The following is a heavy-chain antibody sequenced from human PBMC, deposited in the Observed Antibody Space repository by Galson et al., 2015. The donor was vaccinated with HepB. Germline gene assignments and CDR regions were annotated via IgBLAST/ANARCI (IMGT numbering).Heavy chain of an antibody. V-gene: IGHV1-2*04. J-gene: IGHJ6*02. CDR1: GYTFTGYY. D-gene: IGHD6-13*01. CDR3: ARDLGYSSSWDVLYGMDV. CDR2: INPNSGGT. Sequence: SVKVSCKASGYTFTGYYMHWVRQAPGQGLEWMGWINPNSGGTNYAQKFQGWVTMTRDTSISTAYMELSRLRSDDTAVYYCARDLGYSSSWDVLYGMDVWGQGTTVTVSS.